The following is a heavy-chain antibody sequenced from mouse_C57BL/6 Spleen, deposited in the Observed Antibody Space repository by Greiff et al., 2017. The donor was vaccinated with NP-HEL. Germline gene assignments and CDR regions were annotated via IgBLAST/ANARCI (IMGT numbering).Heavy chain of an antibody. CDR1: GFSFTSYG. V-gene: IGHV2-2*01. CDR2: IRSGGST. J-gene: IGHJ3*01. Sequence: QVQLKESGPGLVQPSQSLSITCTVSGFSFTSYGVHWVRQSPGKGLEWLGVIRSGGSTDYTAAFISRLCISKDNSKSQLFFKMNSLQADDTAIYYCARMDGYDEGFAYWGQGTLVTVSA. D-gene: IGHD2-2*01. CDR3: ARMDGYDEGFAY.